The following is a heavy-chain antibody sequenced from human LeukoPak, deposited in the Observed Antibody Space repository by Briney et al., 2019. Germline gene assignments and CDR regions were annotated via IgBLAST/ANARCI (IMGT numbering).Heavy chain of an antibody. V-gene: IGHV4-39*01. D-gene: IGHD6-19*01. CDR3: ARMYSSGWPPYYFDY. J-gene: IGHJ4*02. CDR1: GGSISSSSYY. Sequence: PSETLSLTCTVSGGSISSSSYYWGWIRQPPGKGLEWIGSIYYSGSTYYNPSLKSRVTISVDTSKNQFSLKLSSVTAADTAMYYCARMYSSGWPPYYFDYWGQGTLVTVSS. CDR2: IYYSGST.